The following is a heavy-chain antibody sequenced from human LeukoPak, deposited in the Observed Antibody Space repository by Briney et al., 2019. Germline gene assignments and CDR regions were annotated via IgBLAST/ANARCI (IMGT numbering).Heavy chain of an antibody. CDR3: ARVPLSYGSGSYYTPGAFDI. V-gene: IGHV4-30-2*01. J-gene: IGHJ3*02. Sequence: PSETLSLTCAVSGGSISSGGYSWSWIRQPPGKGLEWIGYIYHSGSTYYNPSLKSRVTISVDRSKNRFSLKLSSVTAADTAVYYCARVPLSYGSGSYYTPGAFDIWGQGTMVTVSS. CDR2: IYHSGST. CDR1: GGSISSGGYS. D-gene: IGHD3-10*01.